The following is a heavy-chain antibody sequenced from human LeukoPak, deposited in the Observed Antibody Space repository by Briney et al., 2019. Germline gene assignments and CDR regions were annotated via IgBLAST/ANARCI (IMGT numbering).Heavy chain of an antibody. CDR3: ARSGDIVVPAGPFDY. D-gene: IGHD2-2*01. CDR2: INPSGGST. Sequence: ASVKVSCKASGYTFTSYYMHWVRQAPGQGLEWMGIINPSGGSTSYAQKFQGRVTMTRDTSTSTVYMELSSLRSEDTAVYYCARSGDIVVPAGPFDYWGQGTLVTVSS. CDR1: GYTFTSYY. V-gene: IGHV1-46*01. J-gene: IGHJ4*02.